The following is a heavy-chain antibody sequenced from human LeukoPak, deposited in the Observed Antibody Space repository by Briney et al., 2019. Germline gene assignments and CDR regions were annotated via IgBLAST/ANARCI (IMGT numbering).Heavy chain of an antibody. Sequence: KTSETLSLTCAVYGGSFSGYYWSWIRQPPGKGLEWIGEINHSGSTNYNPSLKSRVTISVDTSKNQFSLKLSSVTAADTAVYYCARRYIVVVPAALAPGGYFDYWGQGTLVTVSS. CDR3: ARRYIVVVPAALAPGGYFDY. D-gene: IGHD2-2*01. CDR2: INHSGST. CDR1: GGSFSGYY. J-gene: IGHJ4*02. V-gene: IGHV4-34*01.